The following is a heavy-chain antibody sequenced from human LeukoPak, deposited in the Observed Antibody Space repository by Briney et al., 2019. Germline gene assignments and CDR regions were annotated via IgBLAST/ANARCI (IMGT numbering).Heavy chain of an antibody. CDR3: ARDAGNSVLYYYGMDV. CDR2: ISSSSSYI. V-gene: IGHV3-21*01. CDR1: GFTFSSYS. Sequence: GGSLRLSCAASGFTFSSYSMNWVRQAPGKGLEWVSSISSSSSYIYYADSVKGRFTISRDNAKNSLYLQMNSLRAEDTAVYYCARDAGNSVLYYYGMDVWGQGTTVTVSS. J-gene: IGHJ6*02. D-gene: IGHD1-26*01.